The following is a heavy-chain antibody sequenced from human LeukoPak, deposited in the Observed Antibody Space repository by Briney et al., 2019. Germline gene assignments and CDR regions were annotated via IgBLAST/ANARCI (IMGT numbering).Heavy chain of an antibody. CDR1: GGSISSSSYY. CDR3: ARRIVGATTRFDY. V-gene: IGHV4-39*07. J-gene: IGHJ4*02. Sequence: SETLSLTCTVSGGSISSSSYYWGWIRQPPGKGLEWIGSIYYSGSTYYNPSLKSRVTISVDTSKNQFSLKLSSVTAADTAVYYCARRIVGATTRFDYWGQGTLVTVSS. CDR2: IYYSGST. D-gene: IGHD1-26*01.